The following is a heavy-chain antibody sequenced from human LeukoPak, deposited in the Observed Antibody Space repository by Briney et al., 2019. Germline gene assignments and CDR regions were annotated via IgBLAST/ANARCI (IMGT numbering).Heavy chain of an antibody. D-gene: IGHD4-17*01. V-gene: IGHV4-59*08. CDR2: IYHSGTT. CDR1: GGSIGSYY. Sequence: SETLSLTCTVSGGSIGSYYWSWIRQPPGKGLECIGYIYHSGTTNYNPSLKSRVTISADTSKNQFSLKLTSVTAADTAIYYCARQRDYADYLDAFDVWGQGTMVTVSS. J-gene: IGHJ3*01. CDR3: ARQRDYADYLDAFDV.